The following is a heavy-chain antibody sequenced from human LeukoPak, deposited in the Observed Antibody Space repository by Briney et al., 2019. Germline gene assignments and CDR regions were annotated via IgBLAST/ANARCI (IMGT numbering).Heavy chain of an antibody. J-gene: IGHJ6*03. Sequence: SETLSLTCTVSGGSISSSSYYWGWIRQPPGKGLEWIGSIYYSGSTYYNPSLKSRVTISVDTSKNQFSLKLSSVTAADTAVYYCARGAAGGSSIYYYYYMDVWGKGTTVTISS. CDR2: IYYSGST. CDR3: ARGAAGGSSIYYYYYMDV. D-gene: IGHD6-13*01. V-gene: IGHV4-39*01. CDR1: GGSISSSSYY.